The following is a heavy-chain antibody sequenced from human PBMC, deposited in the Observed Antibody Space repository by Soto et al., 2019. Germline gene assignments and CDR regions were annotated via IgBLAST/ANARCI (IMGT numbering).Heavy chain of an antibody. CDR1: GFSLSNARMG. V-gene: IGHV2-26*01. J-gene: IGHJ1*01. D-gene: IGHD1-26*01. CDR3: ALRIVGATYHAEYFQH. Sequence: QVTLKESGPVLVKPTETPTLTCTVSGFSLSNARMGVSWIRQPPGKALEWLAHIFSNDEKSYSTSLKSRLTISKDTSKSQVVLTMTNMDPVDTATYYCALRIVGATYHAEYFQHWGQGTLVTVSS. CDR2: IFSNDEK.